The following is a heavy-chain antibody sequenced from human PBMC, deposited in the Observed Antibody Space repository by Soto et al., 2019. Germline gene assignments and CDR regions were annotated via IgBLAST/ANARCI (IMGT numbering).Heavy chain of an antibody. J-gene: IGHJ4*02. CDR3: AKAYYDFWSGPEGALFE. D-gene: IGHD3-3*01. Sequence: GGSLRLSCAASGFTFSSYAMSWVRQAPGKGLEWVSAISGSGGSTYYADSVKGRFTISRDNSKNTLYLQMNSLRAEDTAVYYCAKAYYDFWSGPEGALFEWGQGTLVTVSS. V-gene: IGHV3-23*01. CDR1: GFTFSSYA. CDR2: ISGSGGST.